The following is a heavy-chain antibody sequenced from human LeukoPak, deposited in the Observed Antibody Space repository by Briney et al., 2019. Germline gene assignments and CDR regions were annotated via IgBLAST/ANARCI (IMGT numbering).Heavy chain of an antibody. CDR3: ATQSGYSYGYLDY. CDR1: GFTVSSNY. CDR2: IYSGGST. D-gene: IGHD5-18*01. V-gene: IGHV3-53*01. Sequence: GGSLRLSCAASGFTVSSNYMSWVRQAPGKGLEWVSVIYSGGSTYYADSVKGRFTISRDNSKNTLYLQMNSLRAEDTAVYYCATQSGYSYGYLDYWGQGTLVTVSS. J-gene: IGHJ4*02.